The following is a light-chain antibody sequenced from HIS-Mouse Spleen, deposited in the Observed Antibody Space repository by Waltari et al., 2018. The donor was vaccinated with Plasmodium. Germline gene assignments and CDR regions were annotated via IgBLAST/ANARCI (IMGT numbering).Light chain of an antibody. J-gene: IGKJ1*01. Sequence: DIQMTQSPSSLSAFVGDRVPITCRASHGISNYLSWYQQKPGKVPQLLIYAASTLQSGGPSRFSGSGYGTDFTLTISSLQPEDVATSYCQKYNSAPWTFGQGTKVEIK. V-gene: IGKV1-27*01. CDR2: AAS. CDR3: QKYNSAPWT. CDR1: HGISNY.